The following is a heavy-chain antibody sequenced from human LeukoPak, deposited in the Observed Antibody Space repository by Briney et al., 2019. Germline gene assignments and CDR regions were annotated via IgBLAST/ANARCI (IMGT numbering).Heavy chain of an antibody. J-gene: IGHJ4*02. Sequence: SETLSLTCAVYGGSFSGYYWSWIRQPPGKGLEWIGEINHSGSTNYHPSLKSRVTISVDTSKNQFSLKLSSVTAADTAVYYCARPLSRSGTTGTTYGYWGQGTLVTVSS. CDR2: INHSGST. V-gene: IGHV4-34*01. D-gene: IGHD1-1*01. CDR1: GGSFSGYY. CDR3: ARPLSRSGTTGTTYGY.